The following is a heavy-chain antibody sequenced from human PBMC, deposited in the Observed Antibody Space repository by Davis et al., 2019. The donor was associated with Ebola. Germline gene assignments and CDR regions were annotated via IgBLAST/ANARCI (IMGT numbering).Heavy chain of an antibody. CDR1: RFTFSNSD. V-gene: IGHV3-33*06. J-gene: IGHJ6*02. D-gene: IGHD4-17*01. CDR2: IWYDGSNS. CDR3: AKGPLYGSRSITAGMDV. Sequence: PGGSLRLSCAASRFTFSNSDMHWVRQAPGKGLEWVAVIWYDGSNSYYADSVKGRFTFSRDNSKNTLYLQMNSLRAEDTAIYYCAKGPLYGSRSITAGMDVWGQGTTVTVSS.